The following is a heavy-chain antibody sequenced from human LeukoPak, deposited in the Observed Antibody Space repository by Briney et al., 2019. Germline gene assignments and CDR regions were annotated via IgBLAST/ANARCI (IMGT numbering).Heavy chain of an antibody. CDR1: GFTFSSYA. D-gene: IGHD3-10*01. Sequence: AGGSLRLSCAASGFTFSSYAMHWVRQSPGKGLEWVAVISNDGTDKHHADSVKGRFTVSRDNSNHTVYLEMDRLRVEDTAIYYCVREGTYFFASGSFQGYYFDNWGQGTLVTVSS. CDR3: VREGTYFFASGSFQGYYFDN. V-gene: IGHV3-30*03. J-gene: IGHJ4*02. CDR2: ISNDGTDK.